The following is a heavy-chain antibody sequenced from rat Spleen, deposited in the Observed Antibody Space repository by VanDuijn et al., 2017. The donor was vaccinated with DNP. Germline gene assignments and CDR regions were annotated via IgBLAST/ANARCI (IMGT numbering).Heavy chain of an antibody. D-gene: IGHD1-11*01. Sequence: EVLLVESDGGLVQPGRSLKLSCAVSGFTFSDYYMAWVRQAPAKGLEWVASISHVGGTTYYGDSVKGRFTISRDNAKSTVYLQLNSLRSEDTATYYCTRQELRRTYWFAHWGQGTLVTVSS. CDR1: GFTFSDYY. J-gene: IGHJ3*01. CDR2: ISHVGGTT. CDR3: TRQELRRTYWFAH. V-gene: IGHV5-22*01.